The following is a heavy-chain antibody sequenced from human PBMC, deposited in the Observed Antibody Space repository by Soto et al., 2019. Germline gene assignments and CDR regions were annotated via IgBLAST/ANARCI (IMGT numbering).Heavy chain of an antibody. Sequence: QVQLEESGPGLVKPSETLSLTCTVSGGSISSYYWSWIRQPPGKGLEWIGYIYYSGNTNYNPSLKRRVTLSVDTSKNAFSLKVSSVTAADTAAYYCARGSYYYYGTDVWGQGTTVTVSS. V-gene: IGHV4-59*01. CDR3: ARGSYYYYGTDV. CDR2: IYYSGNT. J-gene: IGHJ6*02. CDR1: GGSISSYY.